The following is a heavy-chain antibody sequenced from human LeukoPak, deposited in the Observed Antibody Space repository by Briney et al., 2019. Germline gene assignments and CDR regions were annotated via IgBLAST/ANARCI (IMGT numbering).Heavy chain of an antibody. CDR1: GYTFTAYY. D-gene: IGHD4-17*01. Sequence: ASVKVSCKASGYTFTAYYIHWVRQAPGQGLEWMGRIKPDSGGTYYAQSFHGRVTMTRDTSISTGYMELSRLKSDDTAVYYCTRDAPTYGDLPDYWGQGTLVTVSS. CDR3: TRDAPTYGDLPDY. J-gene: IGHJ4*02. V-gene: IGHV1-2*06. CDR2: IKPDSGGT.